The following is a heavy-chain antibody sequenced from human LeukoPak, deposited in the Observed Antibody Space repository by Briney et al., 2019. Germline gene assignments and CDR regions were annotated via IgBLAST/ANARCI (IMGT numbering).Heavy chain of an antibody. J-gene: IGHJ4*02. V-gene: IGHV1-18*01. CDR2: ISAYNGNI. D-gene: IGHD3-3*01. CDR3: ASMSGYYPSYYFDY. Sequence: ASVKVSCKASGYTFISYGITWVRQAPGQGLEWLGWISAYNGNIDYAQKLQGRVTLTTDTSTSTAYMEVRSLRSNDTAVYYCASMSGYYPSYYFDYWGQGTLVTVSS. CDR1: GYTFISYG.